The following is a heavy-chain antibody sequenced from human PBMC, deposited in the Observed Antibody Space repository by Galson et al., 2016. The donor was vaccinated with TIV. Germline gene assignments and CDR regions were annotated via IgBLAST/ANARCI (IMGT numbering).Heavy chain of an antibody. V-gene: IGHV4-38-2*02. J-gene: IGHJ6*02. Sequence: SETLSLTCAVSGYSIKSGYFWGWIRQPPGKGLQWIGSIYESGTTYSNPSLKSRLTMSIDSSKNEFSLKLSSVTATETAVYFCMREGSTVTMHHYFGMDVWGQRTTLTVSS. CDR3: MREGSTVTMHHYFGMDV. D-gene: IGHD4-17*01. CDR2: IYESGTT. CDR1: GYSIKSGYF.